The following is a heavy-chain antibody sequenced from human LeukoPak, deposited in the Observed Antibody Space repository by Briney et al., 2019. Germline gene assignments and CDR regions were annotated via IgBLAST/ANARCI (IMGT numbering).Heavy chain of an antibody. CDR2: ISASGGSA. Sequence: GGSLRLSCAASGFTFDDYAMHWVRQAPGKGLEWVSAISASGGSANIADSVKGRFTISRDNARNTLYLQMNSLRAEDTALYYCARASSALIDAALPNWFDPWGQGTLVTVSS. J-gene: IGHJ5*02. CDR3: ARASSALIDAALPNWFDP. D-gene: IGHD3-3*01. V-gene: IGHV3-23*01. CDR1: GFTFDDYA.